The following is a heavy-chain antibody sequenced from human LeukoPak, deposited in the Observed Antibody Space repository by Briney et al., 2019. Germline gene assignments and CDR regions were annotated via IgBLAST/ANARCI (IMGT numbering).Heavy chain of an antibody. CDR3: ARGRSSMVRGVQGAFDI. V-gene: IGHV3-30*02. J-gene: IGHJ3*02. CDR1: GFTFSSYG. CDR2: IRYDGSNK. Sequence: GGSLRLSCAASGFTFSSYGMHWVRQAPGKGLEWVAFIRYDGSNKFYADSVKGRFTISRDNPKNRLFLQMNSLRADDTAVYYCARGRSSMVRGVQGAFDIWGQGTMVTVSS. D-gene: IGHD3-10*01.